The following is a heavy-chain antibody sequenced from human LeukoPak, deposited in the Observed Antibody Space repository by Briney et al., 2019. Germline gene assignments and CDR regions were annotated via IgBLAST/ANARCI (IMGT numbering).Heavy chain of an antibody. CDR3: ARDRVVEGYGSGSLYYFDY. V-gene: IGHV3-21*01. CDR2: ISTSSTYI. Sequence: PGGSLRLSCAASGFTFSSYNMNWVRQAPGKGLQWVSSISTSSTYIYYADSVKGRFIISRDNAKSSLYLQMNSLRAEDSAVYYCARDRVVEGYGSGSLYYFDYWGQGTLVTVSS. D-gene: IGHD3-10*01. CDR1: GFTFSSYN. J-gene: IGHJ4*02.